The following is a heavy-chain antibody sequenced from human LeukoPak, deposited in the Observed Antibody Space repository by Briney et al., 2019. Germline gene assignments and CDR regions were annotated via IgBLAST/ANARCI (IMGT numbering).Heavy chain of an antibody. CDR1: GYTFTSYG. Sequence: ASVKVSCKASGYTFTSYGISGVRQAPGQGLEGMGWISAYNGKTNYVQKLHGRATMTTDTSTSPAYMELRSLRSDDTAVYYCARDRRHQYSSSSPYYSGMDVWGQGTTVTVSS. D-gene: IGHD6-6*01. CDR3: ARDRRHQYSSSSPYYSGMDV. J-gene: IGHJ6*02. CDR2: ISAYNGKT. V-gene: IGHV1-18*01.